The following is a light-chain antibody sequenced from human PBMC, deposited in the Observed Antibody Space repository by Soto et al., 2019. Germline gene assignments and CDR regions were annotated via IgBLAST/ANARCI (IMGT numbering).Light chain of an antibody. J-gene: IGKJ1*01. CDR3: QQSYSTSWT. CDR1: QSVSSNY. V-gene: IGKV3-20*01. CDR2: STS. Sequence: ESVLTQSPGTLSVSPGERATLSCRASQSVSSNYLTWYQQKPGQAPRLLIYSTSTRATGIPPRFSGGGSGTDFTLTISSLQPEDFATYYCQQSYSTSWTFGQGTKVDIK.